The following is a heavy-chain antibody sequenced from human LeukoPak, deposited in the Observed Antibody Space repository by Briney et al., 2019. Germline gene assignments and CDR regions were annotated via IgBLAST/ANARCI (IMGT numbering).Heavy chain of an antibody. J-gene: IGHJ4*02. Sequence: PGGSLRLSCGASGFTFSSYWMSWVRQAPGKGLEWVANIHRDGSEKYYVDSVKGRFTISRDNTKNSLYLQMNSLRAEDTAVYYCARDAIGTGDAEMATITGFDYWGQGTLVTVSS. CDR3: ARDAIGTGDAEMATITGFDY. CDR2: IHRDGSEK. CDR1: GFTFSSYW. D-gene: IGHD5-24*01. V-gene: IGHV3-7*01.